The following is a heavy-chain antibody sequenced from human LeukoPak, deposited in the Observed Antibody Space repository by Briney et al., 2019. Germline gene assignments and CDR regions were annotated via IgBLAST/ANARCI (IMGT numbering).Heavy chain of an antibody. CDR2: INPNSGGT. CDR1: GYTFTGYY. J-gene: IGHJ4*02. Sequence: ASVKVSCKASGYTFTGYYMHWVRPAPGQGLEWMGWINPNSGGTNYAQKFQGRVTMTRDTSISTAYMELSRLRSDDTAVYYCARAISGYDSYWGQGTLVTVTS. V-gene: IGHV1-2*02. CDR3: ARAISGYDSY. D-gene: IGHD5-12*01.